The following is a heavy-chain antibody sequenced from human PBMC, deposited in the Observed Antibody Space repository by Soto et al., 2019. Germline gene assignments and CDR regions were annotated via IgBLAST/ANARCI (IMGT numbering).Heavy chain of an antibody. CDR3: ARGPPSGLMVYAMEGSGREGRGFDP. V-gene: IGHV1-3*01. CDR2: INAGNGNT. D-gene: IGHD2-8*01. CDR1: GYTFTSYA. J-gene: IGHJ5*02. Sequence: PPASAKVSCKASGYTFTSYAMHWVRQAPGQRLEWMGWINAGNGNTKYSQKFQGRVTITRDTSASTAYMELSSLRSEDTAVYYCARGPPSGLMVYAMEGSGREGRGFDPWGQGTLVTVSS.